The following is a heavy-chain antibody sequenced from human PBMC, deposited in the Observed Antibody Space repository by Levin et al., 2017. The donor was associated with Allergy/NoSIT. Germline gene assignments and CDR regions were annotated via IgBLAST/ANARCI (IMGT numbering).Heavy chain of an antibody. D-gene: IGHD3-10*01. CDR2: INHSGST. Sequence: SQTLSLTCAVYGGSFSGSYWSWIRQPPGKGLEWIGEINHSGSTNYNPSLKSRVTISVDTSKNQFSLKLSSVTAADTAVYYCARDHAPRITMVRGWGYGMDVWGQGTTVTVSS. CDR3: ARDHAPRITMVRGWGYGMDV. V-gene: IGHV4-34*01. J-gene: IGHJ6*02. CDR1: GGSFSGSY.